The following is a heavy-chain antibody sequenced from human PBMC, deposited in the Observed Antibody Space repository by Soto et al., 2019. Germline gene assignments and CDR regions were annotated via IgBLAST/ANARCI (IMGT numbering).Heavy chain of an antibody. CDR2: IYYSGST. CDR1: GGSISSYY. J-gene: IGHJ4*02. D-gene: IGHD3-10*01. V-gene: IGHV4-59*08. CDR3: ARHNYGSGSTYFAY. Sequence: SETLSLTCTVSGGSISSYYWSWIRQPPGKGLEWIGYIYYSGSTNYNPSLKSRVTISVDTSKNQFSLKLNSMTAADTAVYYCARHNYGSGSTYFAYRGQGTLVTVSS.